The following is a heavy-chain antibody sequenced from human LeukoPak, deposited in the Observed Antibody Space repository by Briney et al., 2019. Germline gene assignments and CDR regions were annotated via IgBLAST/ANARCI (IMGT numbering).Heavy chain of an antibody. D-gene: IGHD2-21*01. Sequence: QPGGSLRLSCAASGFSFSSYEMNWVRQAPGKGLEWVSCISSSGTTTYYADSVKGRFTISRDNAKNSLYLQMNSLRDEDTAVYYCARAWVNESQPTPDYWGQGTLVTVSS. V-gene: IGHV3-48*03. CDR2: ISSSGTTT. CDR3: ARAWVNESQPTPDY. CDR1: GFSFSSYE. J-gene: IGHJ4*02.